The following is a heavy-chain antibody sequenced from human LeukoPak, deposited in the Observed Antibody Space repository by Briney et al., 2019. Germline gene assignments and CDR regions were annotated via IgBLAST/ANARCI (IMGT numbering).Heavy chain of an antibody. CDR1: GFTFYSYA. CDR3: AKLPWGAAARPNFGMDY. CDR2: ISGSGDST. J-gene: IGHJ4*02. D-gene: IGHD6-6*01. V-gene: IGHV3-23*01. Sequence: GGSLRLSCAASGFTFYSYAMTWVRQAPGKGLEWVSTISGSGDSTYYVDSVKGRFTISRDNSKNTLYLQMNSLRAEDTAVYYCAKLPWGAAARPNFGMDYWGQGILVTVSS.